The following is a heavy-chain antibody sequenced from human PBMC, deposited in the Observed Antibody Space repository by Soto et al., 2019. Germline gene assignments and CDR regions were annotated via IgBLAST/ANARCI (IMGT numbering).Heavy chain of an antibody. D-gene: IGHD2-21*02. CDR2: ISSSSSTI. CDR1: GFTFSSYS. J-gene: IGHJ6*02. Sequence: GGSLRLSCAASGFTFSSYSMNWVRQAPGKGLEWVSYISSSSSTIYYADSVKGRFTISRDNAKNSLYLQMNSLRDEDTAVYYCARDRAYCGGDCSPPYYYYYGMDVCGQGTTVTVSS. CDR3: ARDRAYCGGDCSPPYYYYYGMDV. V-gene: IGHV3-48*02.